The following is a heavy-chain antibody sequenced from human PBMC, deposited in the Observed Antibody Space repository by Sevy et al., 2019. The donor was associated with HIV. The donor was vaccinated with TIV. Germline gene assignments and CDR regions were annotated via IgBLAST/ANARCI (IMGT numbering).Heavy chain of an antibody. CDR3: ARDRMIFGGQGGMDV. Sequence: ASVKVSCKASGYSFTAYYMHWVRQAPGHGLEWMGWINPNSGDTEYAQKFQGRVTMTTDTSINTAYMELSRLRSDETAVFYCARDRMIFGGQGGMDVWGQGTTVTDSS. D-gene: IGHD3-3*01. J-gene: IGHJ6*02. CDR2: INPNSGDT. CDR1: GYSFTAYY. V-gene: IGHV1-2*02.